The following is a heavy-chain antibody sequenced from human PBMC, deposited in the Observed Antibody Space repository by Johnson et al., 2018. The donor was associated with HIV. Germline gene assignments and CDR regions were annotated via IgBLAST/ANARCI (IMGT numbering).Heavy chain of an antibody. CDR3: ARVGILRRRGAFDI. CDR2: IKQDGSEK. CDR1: GFTFSSYW. Sequence: VQLVESGGDVVQPGRSLRLSCAASGFTFSSYWMSWVRQAPGKGLEWVANIKQDGSEKYYVDSVKGRFTISRDNAKNSLYLQMNSLRAEDTAVYYCARVGILRRRGAFDIWGQGTMVTVSS. V-gene: IGHV3-7*05. J-gene: IGHJ3*02. D-gene: IGHD2-15*01.